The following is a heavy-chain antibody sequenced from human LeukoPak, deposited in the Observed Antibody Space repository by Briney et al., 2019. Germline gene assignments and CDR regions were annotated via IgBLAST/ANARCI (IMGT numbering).Heavy chain of an antibody. J-gene: IGHJ4*02. CDR3: ARHEGYCSSTSCYPPIFDY. D-gene: IGHD2-2*01. Sequence: SETLSLTCTVSGGSISSSSYYWGWIRQPPGKGLEWIGNIYYSGSTYYNPSLKSRVTISVDTSKNQFSLKLSSVTAADTAVYYCARHEGYCSSTSCYPPIFDYWGQGTLVTVSS. CDR1: GGSISSSSYY. CDR2: IYYSGST. V-gene: IGHV4-39*01.